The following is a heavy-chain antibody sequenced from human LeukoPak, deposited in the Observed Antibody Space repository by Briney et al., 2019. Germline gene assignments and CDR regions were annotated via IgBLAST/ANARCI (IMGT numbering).Heavy chain of an antibody. V-gene: IGHV1-2*02. CDR3: ARVGCSSTSCYDYFDY. J-gene: IGHJ4*02. D-gene: IGHD2-2*01. CDR2: INPKSGGT. Sequence: WASVKVSCKASGYAFTGYNMHWVRQAPGQGLEWMGWINPKSGGTDYEQKFQGRVTMTRDTSISTAYMELSRLTSDDTAVYYCARVGCSSTSCYDYFDYWGQGTLVTVSS. CDR1: GYAFTGYN.